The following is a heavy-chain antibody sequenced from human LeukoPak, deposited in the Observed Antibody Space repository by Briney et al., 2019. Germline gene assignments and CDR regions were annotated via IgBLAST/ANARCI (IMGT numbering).Heavy chain of an antibody. D-gene: IGHD2-2*01. CDR2: ISWNSGSI. V-gene: IGHV3-9*03. Sequence: PGGPLRLSCAASGFTLDDYAMHWVRQAPGKGLEWVSGISWNSGSIGYADSVKGRFTISRDNAKNSLYLQMNSLRAEDMALYYCAKGESYAYYYYRDVWGKGTTVTVSS. CDR1: GFTLDDYA. CDR3: AKGESYAYYYYRDV. J-gene: IGHJ6*03.